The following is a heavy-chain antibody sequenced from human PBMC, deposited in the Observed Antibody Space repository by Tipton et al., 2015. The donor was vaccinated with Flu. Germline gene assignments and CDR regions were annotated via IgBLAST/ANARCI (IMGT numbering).Heavy chain of an antibody. Sequence: TLSLTCAVYGGSFSAYYWSWIRQPPGKGLEWVGSIYYTGYPYHNPSLRSRLAMSVDTSKNQFSLRLTSMTAADTAVYYCASKVANWGVWEPLDYWGHGTLVTVSS. V-gene: IGHV4-34*01. J-gene: IGHJ4*01. CDR1: GGSFSAYY. CDR3: ASKVANWGVWEPLDY. D-gene: IGHD7-27*01. CDR2: IYYTGYP.